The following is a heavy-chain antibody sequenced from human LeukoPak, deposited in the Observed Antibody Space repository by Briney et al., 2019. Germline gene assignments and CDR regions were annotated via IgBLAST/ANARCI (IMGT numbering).Heavy chain of an antibody. Sequence: GSLRLSCAASGFTFSSYWMSWVRQAPGKGLEWIGNIHHSGSTYYNPSLKSRVTISVDTSNNQFSLKLSSVTAADTAVYYCARDPDFWTGYYYFDYWGQGTLVTVSS. J-gene: IGHJ4*02. CDR1: GFTFSSYW. D-gene: IGHD3/OR15-3a*01. V-gene: IGHV4-4*02. CDR3: ARDPDFWTGYYYFDY. CDR2: IHHSGST.